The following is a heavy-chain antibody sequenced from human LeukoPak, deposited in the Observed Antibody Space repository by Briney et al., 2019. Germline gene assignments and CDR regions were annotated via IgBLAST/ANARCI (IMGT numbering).Heavy chain of an antibody. J-gene: IGHJ4*02. Sequence: SETLSLTCAVSGESFSGNFWTWIRQSPGKGLEWIGEINHSGSTNYNPSLKSRVTISVDTSKNQFSLKLSSVTAADTAVYYCARVDFGTRRDYWGQGTLVTVSS. CDR2: INHSGST. CDR3: ARVDFGTRRDY. V-gene: IGHV4-34*01. CDR1: GESFSGNF. D-gene: IGHD3/OR15-3a*01.